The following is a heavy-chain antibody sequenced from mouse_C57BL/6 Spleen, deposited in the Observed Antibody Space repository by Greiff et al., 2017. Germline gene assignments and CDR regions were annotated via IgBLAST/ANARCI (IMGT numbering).Heavy chain of an antibody. V-gene: IGHV1-69*01. CDR3: ARAYYGSSGDY. J-gene: IGHJ2*01. CDR2: IDPSDSYT. Sequence: QVQLQQPGAELVMPGASVKLSCKASGYTFTSYWMHWVKQRPGQGLEWIGEIDPSDSYTNYNQKFKGKSTLTVDKSSSTAYMQLSSLTSEDSAVYYCARAYYGSSGDYWGQGTTLTVSS. CDR1: GYTFTSYW. D-gene: IGHD1-1*01.